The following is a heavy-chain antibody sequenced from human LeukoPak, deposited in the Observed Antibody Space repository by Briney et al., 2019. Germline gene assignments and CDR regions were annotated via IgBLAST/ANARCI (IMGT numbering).Heavy chain of an antibody. Sequence: SETLSLTCTVSDGSISPYYWSWIRQSPGKGLEWIGYIYDYASTSYNPSLHSRVSISMDTSKNQFSLQLTSVTAADTAIYFCARHSMRQRVSIYWYFDLWGRGIRVSVPS. D-gene: IGHD6-6*01. J-gene: IGHJ2*01. CDR1: DGSISPYY. CDR3: ARHSMRQRVSIYWYFDL. V-gene: IGHV4-59*08. CDR2: IYDYAST.